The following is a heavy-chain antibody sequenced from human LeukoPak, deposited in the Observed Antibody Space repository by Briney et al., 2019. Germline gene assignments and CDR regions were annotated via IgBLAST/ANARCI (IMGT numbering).Heavy chain of an antibody. V-gene: IGHV3-66*01. CDR1: GLTVSSNY. Sequence: GGSLRLLCAVSGLTVSSNYMSWVRQAPGKGLEWVTDIYSGGSTYYADSVKVRFPFSSDNSKNTLYLQMNSLRAGDTAVYYCERDPDDSCDYWGQGTLVTVSS. J-gene: IGHJ4*02. CDR2: IYSGGST. CDR3: ERDPDDSCDY. D-gene: IGHD3-22*01.